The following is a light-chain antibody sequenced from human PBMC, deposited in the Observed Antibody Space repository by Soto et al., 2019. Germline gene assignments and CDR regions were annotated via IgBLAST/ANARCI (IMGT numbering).Light chain of an antibody. CDR3: SSYASRMPNV. J-gene: IGLJ1*01. Sequence: QSVLTKSASVSGEPGQSITISCTGTSSDVGGYNSVSWYQHHPGKAPKLILDDVGDRPSGVSYRFSGSKSGNTASLAITGIQAADEAYYFFSSYASRMPNVCGSGTKVNVL. CDR1: SSDVGGYNS. CDR2: DVG. V-gene: IGLV2-14*03.